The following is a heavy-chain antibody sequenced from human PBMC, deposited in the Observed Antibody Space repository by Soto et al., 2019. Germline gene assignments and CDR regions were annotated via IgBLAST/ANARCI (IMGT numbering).Heavy chain of an antibody. D-gene: IGHD5-18*01. J-gene: IGHJ6*02. CDR2: INADYGNT. CDR3: ARCIQGDYYYGMDV. V-gene: IGHV1-18*01. CDR1: GYTFYSHS. Sequence: QAQLVQSGAEVRKPGASVKVSCKASGYTFYSHSISWVRQATGQGLEWMGRINADYGNTQYAQKFRGSVTMTTDTSTTTVYMELTNLRSDDTAVYYCARCIQGDYYYGMDVWGQGTTVPVSS.